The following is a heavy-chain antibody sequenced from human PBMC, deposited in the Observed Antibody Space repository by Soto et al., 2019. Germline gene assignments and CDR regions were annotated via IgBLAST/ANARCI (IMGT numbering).Heavy chain of an antibody. Sequence: SETLSLTCTVSGGSISSSRYYWGWIRQPPGKGLEWIGSIYYSGSTYYNPSLKSRVTISVDTSKNQFSLHLSSVTAADTAVYYCAKRAQEYAPWFDPWGQGPLLTVPS. J-gene: IGHJ5*02. CDR2: IYYSGST. V-gene: IGHV4-39*07. CDR1: GGSISSSRYY. CDR3: AKRAQEYAPWFDP. D-gene: IGHD2-8*01.